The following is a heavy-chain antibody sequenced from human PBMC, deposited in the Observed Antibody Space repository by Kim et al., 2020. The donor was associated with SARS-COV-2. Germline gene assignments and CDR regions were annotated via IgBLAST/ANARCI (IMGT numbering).Heavy chain of an antibody. Sequence: ASVKVSCKASGYTFTGYYMHWVRQAPGQGLEWMGRINPNSGGTNYAQKFQGRVTMTRDTSISTAYMELSRLRSDDTAVYYCARDRAARAYNWFDPWGQGTLVTVSS. CDR3: ARDRAARAYNWFDP. D-gene: IGHD6-6*01. CDR2: INPNSGGT. V-gene: IGHV1-2*06. CDR1: GYTFTGYY. J-gene: IGHJ5*02.